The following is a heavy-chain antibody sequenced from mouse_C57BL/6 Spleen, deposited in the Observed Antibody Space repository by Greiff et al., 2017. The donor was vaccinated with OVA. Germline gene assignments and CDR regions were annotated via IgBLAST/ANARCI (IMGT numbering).Heavy chain of an antibody. D-gene: IGHD3-2*02. CDR2: IYPSDSET. Sequence: QVQLQQPGAELVRPGSSVKLSCKASGYTFTSYWMDWVKQRPGQGLEWIGNIYPSDSETHYNQKFKDKATLTVDKSSSTAYMQLSRLTSEESAVYYWARWVDSSGYGGFDYWGQGTTLTVSS. J-gene: IGHJ2*01. V-gene: IGHV1-61*01. CDR1: GYTFTSYW. CDR3: ARWVDSSGYGGFDY.